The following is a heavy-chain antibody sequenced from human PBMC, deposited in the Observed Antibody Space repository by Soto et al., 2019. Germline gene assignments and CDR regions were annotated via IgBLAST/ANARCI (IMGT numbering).Heavy chain of an antibody. CDR1: GGTFSNHA. V-gene: IGHV1-69*13. CDR2: IIPMFPTA. J-gene: IGHJ6*02. CDR3: ARDDATYCGGDCYRYFYYGMDV. Sequence: SVKVSCKASGGTFSNHAISWVRQAPGQGLEWVGGIIPMFPTADYAQRFQGRVTITADDSTTAVYMELSGLRSEDTAMYYCARDDATYCGGDCYRYFYYGMDVWGQGTTVTVSS. D-gene: IGHD2-21*02.